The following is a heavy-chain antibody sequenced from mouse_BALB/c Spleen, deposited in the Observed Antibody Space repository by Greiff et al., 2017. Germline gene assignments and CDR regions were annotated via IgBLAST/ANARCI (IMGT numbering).Heavy chain of an antibody. J-gene: IGHJ2*01. CDR3: ARWTGYYFDY. Sequence: EVQLQESGPSLVKPSQTLSLTCSVTGDSINSGYWNWIRKFPGNKLEYMGYISYSGSTYYNPSLKSRISITRDTSKNQYYLQLNSVTTEDTATYYCARWTGYYFDYWGQGTTLTVSS. CDR2: ISYSGST. CDR1: GDSINSGY. V-gene: IGHV3-8*02.